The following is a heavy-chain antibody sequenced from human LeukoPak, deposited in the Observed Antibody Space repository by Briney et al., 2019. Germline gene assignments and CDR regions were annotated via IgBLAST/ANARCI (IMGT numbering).Heavy chain of an antibody. CDR1: GGTFSSYA. V-gene: IGHV1-69*05. J-gene: IGHJ6*03. D-gene: IGHD2-15*01. CDR3: AISPQGYCSGGSCYTLYYYYYMDV. CDR2: IIPIFGTA. Sequence: SVKVSCKASGGTFSSYAISWVRQAPGQGLEWMGGIIPIFGTANYAQKFQGRVTITTDESTSTAYMELSSLGSEDTAVYYCAISPQGYCSGGSCYTLYYYYYMDVWGKGTTVTVSS.